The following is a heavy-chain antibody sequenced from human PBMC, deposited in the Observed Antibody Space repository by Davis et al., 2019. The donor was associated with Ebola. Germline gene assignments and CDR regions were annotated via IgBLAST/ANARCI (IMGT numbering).Heavy chain of an antibody. CDR1: FFSFSSSNW. V-gene: IGHV4-4*02. J-gene: IGHJ5*02. CDR3: ARGRAYNWFDP. Sequence: MPSETLSLTCAVSFFSFSSSNWWSWVRQPPGKGLEWIGEIYHSGSTNYNPSLKSRVTISVDKSKNQFSLKLSSVTAADTAVYYCARGRAYNWFDPWGQGTLVTVSS. CDR2: IYHSGST.